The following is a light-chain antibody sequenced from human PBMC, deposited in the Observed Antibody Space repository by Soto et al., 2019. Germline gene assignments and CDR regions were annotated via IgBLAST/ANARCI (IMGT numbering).Light chain of an antibody. V-gene: IGKV3D-20*02. Sequence: IVLTQSPGTLSLSPGERATLSCRAGQSVSSNYLAWYQQKPGQAPRLLIYAASSRATGIPDRFSGSGSGTDFTLTIDGLEPEDFAVYYCQQRSNWPPITFGQGTRLEIK. CDR2: AAS. J-gene: IGKJ5*01. CDR3: QQRSNWPPIT. CDR1: QSVSSNY.